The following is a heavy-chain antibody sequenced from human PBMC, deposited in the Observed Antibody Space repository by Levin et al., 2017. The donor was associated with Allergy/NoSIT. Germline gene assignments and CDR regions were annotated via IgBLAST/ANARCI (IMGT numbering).Heavy chain of an antibody. V-gene: IGHV4-34*01. CDR2: INHSGST. CDR3: ARGRCGGDCYDDAFDI. CDR1: GGSFSGYY. J-gene: IGHJ3*02. D-gene: IGHD2-21*02. Sequence: SETLSLTCAVYGGSFSGYYWSWIRQPPGKGLEWIGEINHSGSTNYNPSLKSRVTISVDTSKNQFSLKLSSVTAADTAVYYCARGRCGGDCYDDAFDIWGQGTMVTVSS.